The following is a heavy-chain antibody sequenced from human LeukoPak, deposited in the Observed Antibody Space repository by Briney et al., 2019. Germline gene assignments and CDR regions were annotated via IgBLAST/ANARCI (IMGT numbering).Heavy chain of an antibody. D-gene: IGHD4-23*01. J-gene: IGHJ4*02. CDR3: ATPNYGGNSWSESGFDY. Sequence: PGGSLTLSCAASGFAFRTYAMTWVRQAPGKGPEWVSSITGGRGTTLYADSVKGRFTVSRDSSRTTLFLQMSSVRAEDTAVYYCATPNYGGNSWSESGFDYWGQGTLVTVSS. CDR1: GFAFRTYA. V-gene: IGHV3-23*01. CDR2: ITGGRGTT.